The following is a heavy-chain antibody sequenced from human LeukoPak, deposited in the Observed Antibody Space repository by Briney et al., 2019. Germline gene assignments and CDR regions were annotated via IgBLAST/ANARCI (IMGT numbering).Heavy chain of an antibody. CDR2: INPNSGGT. J-gene: IGHJ4*02. D-gene: IGHD1-26*01. CDR1: GYTFTGYY. CDR3: ARAWSYAHYYFDY. V-gene: IGHV1-2*02. Sequence: ASVKVSCKASGYTFTGYYMHWVRQAPGQGLEWMGWINPNSGGTNYAQKFQGRVTMTRDTSISTAYMELSRLRSDDTAVYYCARAWSYAHYYFDYWGQGTLVTVSS.